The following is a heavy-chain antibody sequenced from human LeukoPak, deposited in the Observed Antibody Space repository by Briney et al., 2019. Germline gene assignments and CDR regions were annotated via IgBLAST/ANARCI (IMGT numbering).Heavy chain of an antibody. CDR1: GFTVRDYH. CDR2: IVGSST. CDR3: TRDEPGSSWFN. D-gene: IGHD6-19*01. J-gene: IGHJ4*02. Sequence: PGGSLRLSCAASGFTVRDYHMSWIRQSPGKGLELVSAIVGSSTHHADSVKGRFTISRDNFKNTLNLQMNSLRAADSAIYYCTRDEPGSSWFNWGQGTLVTVSS. V-gene: IGHV3-23*01.